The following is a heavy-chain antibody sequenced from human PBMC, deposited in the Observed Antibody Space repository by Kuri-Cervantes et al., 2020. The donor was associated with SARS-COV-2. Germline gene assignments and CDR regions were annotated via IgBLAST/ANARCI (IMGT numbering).Heavy chain of an antibody. D-gene: IGHD3-16*01. CDR1: GGTFSSYA. Sequence: SVKVSCKASGGTFSSYAISWVRQAPGQGLEWMGRTIPIFGTANYAQKFQGRVTITADESTSTAYMELRSLRSEDTAVYYCARAFLGGDNWLAPKEHAFDIWGQGTMVTVSS. CDR2: TIPIFGTA. J-gene: IGHJ3*02. CDR3: ARAFLGGDNWLAPKEHAFDI. V-gene: IGHV1-69*13.